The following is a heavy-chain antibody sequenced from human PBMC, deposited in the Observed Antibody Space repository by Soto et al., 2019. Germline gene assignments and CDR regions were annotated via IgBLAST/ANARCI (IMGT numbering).Heavy chain of an antibody. CDR2: ISSGGNTI. Sequence: QVQLVESGGGLVRPGGSLRLSCAASGFTFNDHYMNWIRQAPGKGLEWVSHISSGGNTIYYADSVKGRFTISRDTAKNSLYLHVTSLRADDTAVYYCARGARYCSGPTCAKNPVDYWGQGTLVTGSS. CDR3: ARGARYCSGPTCAKNPVDY. V-gene: IGHV3-11*01. CDR1: GFTFNDHY. J-gene: IGHJ4*02. D-gene: IGHD2-2*01.